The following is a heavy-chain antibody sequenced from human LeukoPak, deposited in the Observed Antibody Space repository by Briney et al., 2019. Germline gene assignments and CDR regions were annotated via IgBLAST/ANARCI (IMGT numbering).Heavy chain of an antibody. CDR3: ARVVISPGPLPGYFYYHGMDV. Sequence: SQTLSLTCAISGDSVSSNSATWDWIRQSPSRGLEWLGRTYYRSKWYNDYAVSVKSRVTINPDTSKNQFSLQLNSVTPEDTAVYYCARVVISPGPLPGYFYYHGMDVWGQGTTVTVSS. V-gene: IGHV6-1*01. D-gene: IGHD2-15*01. CDR2: TYYRSKWYN. J-gene: IGHJ6*02. CDR1: GDSVSSNSAT.